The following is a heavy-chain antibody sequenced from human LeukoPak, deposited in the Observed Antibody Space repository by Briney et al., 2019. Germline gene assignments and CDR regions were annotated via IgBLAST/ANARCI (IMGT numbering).Heavy chain of an antibody. V-gene: IGHV3-30*04. Sequence: GGSLRLSCAASGFTFNTYAMHWVRQAPGKGLEWVTIISYDGSKKYYIDSVRGRFTISRDNSKNTLYLQMNSPRLEDTALYYCAGGDPYRGYDYPGVWGQGILVSVSS. D-gene: IGHD5-12*01. J-gene: IGHJ4*02. CDR2: ISYDGSKK. CDR1: GFTFNTYA. CDR3: AGGDPYRGYDYPGV.